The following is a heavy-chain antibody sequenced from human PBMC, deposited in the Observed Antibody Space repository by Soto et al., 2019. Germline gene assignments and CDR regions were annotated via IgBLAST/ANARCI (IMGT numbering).Heavy chain of an antibody. Sequence: QVQLQETGPGLVKPSQTLSLTCTVSGGSISSGGYYWSWIRQHPGKGLEWIGYIYYSGSTYYNPSLRGRVTISVDTSKNQFSLRLSSVTAADTAVYYCARATRNWNDVGFDYWGQGTLVTVSS. J-gene: IGHJ4*02. CDR3: ARATRNWNDVGFDY. V-gene: IGHV4-31*03. CDR1: GGSISSGGYY. D-gene: IGHD1-20*01. CDR2: IYYSGST.